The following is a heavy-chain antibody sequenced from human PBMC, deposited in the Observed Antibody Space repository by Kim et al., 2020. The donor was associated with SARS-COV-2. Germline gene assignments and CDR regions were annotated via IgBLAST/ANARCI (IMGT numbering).Heavy chain of an antibody. Sequence: PSLKSRVTISVDTSKNQFSLKLSSVTAADTAVYYCARVTFDDYGDYYLDYWGQGTLVTVSS. V-gene: IGHV4-59*01. J-gene: IGHJ4*02. D-gene: IGHD4-17*01. CDR3: ARVTFDDYGDYYLDY.